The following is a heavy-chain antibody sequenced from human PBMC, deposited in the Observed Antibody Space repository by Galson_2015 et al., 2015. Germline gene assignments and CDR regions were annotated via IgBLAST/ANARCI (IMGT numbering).Heavy chain of an antibody. D-gene: IGHD6-19*01. V-gene: IGHV3-30*02. CDR3: ARDPQDNSGWSCYFDY. CDR2: IGYDGSNE. J-gene: IGHJ4*02. Sequence: SLRLSCAASGFTFNSYGMHWVRQAPGKGLEWVAIIGYDGSNEYYADSVKGRFTISRDNSKNTLYLQMNSLRAEDTAVYYCARDPQDNSGWSCYFDYWGQGTLVTVSS. CDR1: GFTFNSYG.